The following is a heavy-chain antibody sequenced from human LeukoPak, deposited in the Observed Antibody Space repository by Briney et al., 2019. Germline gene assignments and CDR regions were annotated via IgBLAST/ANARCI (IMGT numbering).Heavy chain of an antibody. J-gene: IGHJ3*02. CDR1: GGTFSSYA. CDR2: IIPILGIA. CDR3: ARKEGLNSSSWSDAFDI. Sequence: SVKVSCKASGGTFSSYAISWVRQAPGQGLEWMGRIIPILGIANYAQKFQGRVTITADKSTSTAYMELSSLRSEDTAVYYCARKEGLNSSSWSDAFDIWGQGTMVTVSS. V-gene: IGHV1-69*04. D-gene: IGHD6-13*01.